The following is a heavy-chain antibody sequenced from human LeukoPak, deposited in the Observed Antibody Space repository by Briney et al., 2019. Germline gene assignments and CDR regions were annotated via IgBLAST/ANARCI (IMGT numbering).Heavy chain of an antibody. CDR2: ITGSGGRT. D-gene: IGHD3-10*01. V-gene: IGHV3-23*01. Sequence: GGSLRLSCAASGFTFSSYAMNWVRQAPGKGLEWVSAITGSGGRTYYADSVKGRFTISRDNSKNTLYLQMNSLRAEDTAVYYCAKDKLLWFGELLSFDYWGQGTLVTVSS. J-gene: IGHJ4*02. CDR3: AKDKLLWFGELLSFDY. CDR1: GFTFSSYA.